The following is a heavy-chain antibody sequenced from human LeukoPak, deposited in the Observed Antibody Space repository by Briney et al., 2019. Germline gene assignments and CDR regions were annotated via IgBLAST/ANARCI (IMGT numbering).Heavy chain of an antibody. CDR1: GGSISTYS. CDR3: ARVRLVGYDILTGYYSFDY. CDR2: IYYSGNT. Sequence: PSETLSLTCTVSGGSISTYSWSWVRQPPGQGLEWIGYIYYSGNTNYNPPLKSRVTISVDTSKNQFSLKLSSVTAADTAVYYCARVRLVGYDILTGYYSFDYWGQGTLVTVSS. D-gene: IGHD3-9*01. V-gene: IGHV4-59*01. J-gene: IGHJ4*02.